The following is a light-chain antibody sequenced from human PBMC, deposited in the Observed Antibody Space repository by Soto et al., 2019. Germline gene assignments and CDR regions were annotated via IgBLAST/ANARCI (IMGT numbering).Light chain of an antibody. CDR1: QSVSNN. J-gene: IGKJ4*01. V-gene: IGKV3-15*01. Sequence: EIVMTQSPATLSVSPGERATLSCRASQSVSNNLAWYQQKPGQAPRLLIYHASTRATGIPARFSGGGSGTEFTLTISSLQSEDFAVYYCQQYNKWPLTLGGGTKVEIK. CDR3: QQYNKWPLT. CDR2: HAS.